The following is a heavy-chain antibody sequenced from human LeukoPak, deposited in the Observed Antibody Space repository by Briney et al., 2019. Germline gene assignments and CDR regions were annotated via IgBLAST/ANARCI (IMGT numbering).Heavy chain of an antibody. CDR2: MNPNSGNT. D-gene: IGHD2/OR15-2a*01. J-gene: IGHJ4*02. CDR3: ARAPFPPGDNY. Sequence: ASVKVSCKVSGYTFTSYDIHRVRQAPGQGLEWMGWMNPNSGNTDYAQKFQGRVTMTRNTSISTAYMELSSLRSEDTAVYYCARAPFPPGDNYWGQGTLVTVSS. V-gene: IGHV1-8*01. CDR1: GYTFTSYD.